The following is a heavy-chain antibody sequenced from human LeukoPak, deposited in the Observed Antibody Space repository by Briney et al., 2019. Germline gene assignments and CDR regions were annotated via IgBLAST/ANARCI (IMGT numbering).Heavy chain of an antibody. CDR1: GFTFSDYY. CDR3: ARDSITMVRGVIIEFDY. D-gene: IGHD3-10*01. J-gene: IGHJ4*02. CDR2: IDSSGSTI. V-gene: IGHV3-11*01. Sequence: GGSLRLSCAASGFTFSDYYMSWIRQAPGKGLEWVSYIDSSGSTIYYADSVKGRFTISRDNAKNSLYLQINSLRAEDTAVYYCARDSITMVRGVIIEFDYWGQGTLVTVSS.